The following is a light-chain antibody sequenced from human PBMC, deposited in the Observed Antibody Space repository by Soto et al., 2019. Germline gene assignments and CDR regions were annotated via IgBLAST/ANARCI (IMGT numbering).Light chain of an antibody. Sequence: DIQMTQSPSTLSASVGDRVTITCRASQSISSWLAWYQQKPGKAPKLLIYDASSLESGVPSRFSGSVSGTEFTLTISSLQPDDFATYYCQQYNRYSSWTFGQGTKVEIK. CDR1: QSISSW. CDR2: DAS. J-gene: IGKJ1*01. CDR3: QQYNRYSSWT. V-gene: IGKV1-5*01.